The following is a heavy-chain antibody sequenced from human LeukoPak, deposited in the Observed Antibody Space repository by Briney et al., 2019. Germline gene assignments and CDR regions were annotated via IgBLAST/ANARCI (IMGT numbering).Heavy chain of an antibody. J-gene: IGHJ4*02. CDR1: GGSISGHY. CDR2: IYYSGST. V-gene: IGHV4-59*08. D-gene: IGHD5-12*01. Sequence: PSETLSCTCTVSGGSISGHYWTWIRQPPGKGLEWMVYIYYSGSTNYNPSLKSRVTISLDTSKNQFTLKLRSVNAAYTAVYYCARQWGANGYGYFDYWGQGTLVTVSS. CDR3: ARQWGANGYGYFDY.